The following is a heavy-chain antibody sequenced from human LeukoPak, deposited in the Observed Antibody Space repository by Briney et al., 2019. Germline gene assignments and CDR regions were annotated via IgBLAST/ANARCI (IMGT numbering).Heavy chain of an antibody. CDR2: ISGSGGST. CDR1: GFNFSSYA. D-gene: IGHD3-22*01. V-gene: IGHV3-23*01. CDR3: AKTGLMTMIVVVGLFDY. J-gene: IGHJ4*02. Sequence: GGSLRHSCAASGFNFSSYAMSWVRQAPGKGLEWVSAISGSGGSTYYADSVKGRFTISRDNSKNTLYLQMNSLSAEDTAVYYCAKTGLMTMIVVVGLFDYWGQGTLVTVSS.